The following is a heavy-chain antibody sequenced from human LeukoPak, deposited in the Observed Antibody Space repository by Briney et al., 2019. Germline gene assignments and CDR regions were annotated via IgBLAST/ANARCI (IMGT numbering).Heavy chain of an antibody. CDR3: ARWRMTSDAFDI. CDR2: IYYSGST. CDR1: GGSISSYY. J-gene: IGHJ3*02. V-gene: IGHV4-59*08. Sequence: SETLSLTCTVSGGSISSYYWSWIRQPPGKGLEWIGYIYYSGSTNYNPSLKSRVTISVDTSKNQFSLKLSSVTAADTAVYYCARWRMTSDAFDIWGQGTMVTVSS.